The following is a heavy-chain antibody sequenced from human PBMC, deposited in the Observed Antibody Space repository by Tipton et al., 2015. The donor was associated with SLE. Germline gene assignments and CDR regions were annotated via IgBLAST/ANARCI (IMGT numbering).Heavy chain of an antibody. CDR2: ISYDGSNK. CDR1: GFTFSSYA. V-gene: IGHV3-30*04. J-gene: IGHJ4*02. D-gene: IGHD3-3*01. CDR3: ARDVTGGWNGYYGGSFDY. Sequence: SLRLSCAASGFTFSSYAMHWVRQAPGKGLEWVAVISYDGSNKYYADSVKGRFTISRDNSKNTLYLQMNSLRAEDTAVYYCARDVTGGWNGYYGGSFDYWGQGTLVTVSS.